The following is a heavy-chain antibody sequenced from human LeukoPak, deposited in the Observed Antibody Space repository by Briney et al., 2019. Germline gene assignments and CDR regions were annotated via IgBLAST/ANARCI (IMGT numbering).Heavy chain of an antibody. CDR1: GVSISSSY. Sequence: SETLSLTCTVSGVSISSSYWSWIRQPPGKRLEWIGYIYYNGNTNSNPSLKGRVTISADTSKNQFSLKLGSVTAADTAVYYCVRGNYDNRGYSNAFDIWGQGAMVTVSS. D-gene: IGHD3-22*01. J-gene: IGHJ3*02. CDR3: VRGNYDNRGYSNAFDI. CDR2: IYYNGNT. V-gene: IGHV4-59*01.